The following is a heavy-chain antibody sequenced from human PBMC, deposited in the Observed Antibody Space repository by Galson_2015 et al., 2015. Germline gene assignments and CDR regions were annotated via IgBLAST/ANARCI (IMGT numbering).Heavy chain of an antibody. CDR1: GFTFSNAW. D-gene: IGHD5-12*01. J-gene: IGHJ6*02. CDR2: ISSSGSTI. V-gene: IGHV3-11*04. CDR3: AGEGATMGYYYYGMDV. Sequence: SLRLSCAASGFTFSNAWMSWVRQAPGKGLEWVSYISSSGSTIYYADSVKGRFTISRDNAKNSPYLQMNSLRAEDTAVYYCAGEGATMGYYYYGMDVWGQGTTVTVSS.